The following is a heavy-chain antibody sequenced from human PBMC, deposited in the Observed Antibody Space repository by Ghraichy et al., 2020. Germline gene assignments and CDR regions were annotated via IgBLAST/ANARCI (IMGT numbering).Heavy chain of an antibody. CDR1: GGTFSSYA. J-gene: IGHJ6*02. CDR2: IIPIFGTA. V-gene: IGHV1-69*13. CDR3: ARLGYYYYGMDV. Sequence: SVKVSCKASGGTFSSYAISWVRQAPGQGLEWMGGIIPIFGTANYAQKFQGRVTITADESTSTAYMELSSLRSEDTAVYYCARLGYYYYGMDVWGQGTTVTVSS.